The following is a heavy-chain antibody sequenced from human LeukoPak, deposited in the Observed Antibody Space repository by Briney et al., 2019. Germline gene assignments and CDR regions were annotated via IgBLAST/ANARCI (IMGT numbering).Heavy chain of an antibody. CDR3: ARVGYSSSLYSY. Sequence: AASVTVSFKASGGTFSSYAISWVRQAPGQGLEWMGRIIPILGIANYAQKFQGRVTITADKSTSTAYMELSSLRSEDTAVYYCARVGYSSSLYSYWGQGTLVTVSS. V-gene: IGHV1-69*04. CDR2: IIPILGIA. J-gene: IGHJ4*02. CDR1: GGTFSSYA. D-gene: IGHD6-13*01.